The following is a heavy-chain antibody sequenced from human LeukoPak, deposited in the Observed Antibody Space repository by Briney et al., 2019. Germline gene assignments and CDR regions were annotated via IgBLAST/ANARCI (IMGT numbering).Heavy chain of an antibody. J-gene: IGHJ4*02. Sequence: SETLSLTCTVSGGSISRYYWSWIRQPPGKGLEWIGYIYYSGRTNYNPSLRSRVTISADTSKNQFSLKLSSVTAADTAVHYCARSDYGDYPFDYWGQGTLVTVSS. CDR2: IYYSGRT. CDR3: ARSDYGDYPFDY. D-gene: IGHD4-17*01. V-gene: IGHV4-59*01. CDR1: GGSISRYY.